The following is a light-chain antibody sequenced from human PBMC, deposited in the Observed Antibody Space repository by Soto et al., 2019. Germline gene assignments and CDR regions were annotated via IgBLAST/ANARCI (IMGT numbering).Light chain of an antibody. CDR2: EVN. V-gene: IGLV2-8*01. Sequence: QSVLTQPPSASGSPGQSVDISCTGTSSDVGGYNYVSWYQQHPGKAPKLMIYEVNKRPSGVPDRFSGSESGNTASLTVSGLQAEDEADYYCSSYAGSSNVFGTGSKVTVL. CDR3: SSYAGSSNV. J-gene: IGLJ1*01. CDR1: SSDVGGYNY.